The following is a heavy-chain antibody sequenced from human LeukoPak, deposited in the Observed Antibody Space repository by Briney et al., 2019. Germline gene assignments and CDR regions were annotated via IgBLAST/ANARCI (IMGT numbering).Heavy chain of an antibody. CDR3: ARAQGGYSYGFDY. D-gene: IGHD5-18*01. V-gene: IGHV3-7*01. CDR2: IKQDGSEK. J-gene: IGHJ4*02. Sequence: GGSLRLSCAASGFTFSSYWMSWVRQAPGKGLEWVANIKQDGSEKYYVDSVKGRFTISRDNAKNSLYLQMNSLRAEDTAVYYCARAQGGYSYGFDYWGPGTLVTVSS. CDR1: GFTFSSYW.